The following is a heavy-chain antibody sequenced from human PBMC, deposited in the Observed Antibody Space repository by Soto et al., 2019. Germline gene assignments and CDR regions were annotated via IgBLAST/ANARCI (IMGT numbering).Heavy chain of an antibody. CDR1: GFTFSNVW. D-gene: IGHD6-19*01. J-gene: IGHJ4*02. Sequence: EGQLVESGGGLVEPGGSLRLSCAASGFTFSNVWMNWVRQAPGKGREWVGRIKSKLDGETIDYAAPVKGRFTISRDYSKNMLYLQMNSLKTEDTGVYYCTPLALKYNSDWYEFSDWGQGTLVTVSS. CDR2: IKSKLDGETI. CDR3: TPLALKYNSDWYEFSD. V-gene: IGHV3-15*07.